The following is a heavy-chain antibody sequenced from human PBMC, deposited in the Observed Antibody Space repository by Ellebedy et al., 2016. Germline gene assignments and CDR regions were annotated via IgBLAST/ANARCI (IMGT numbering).Heavy chain of an antibody. D-gene: IGHD5-18*01. CDR1: GGSFSGYY. J-gene: IGHJ6*02. CDR2: INHSGST. CDR3: AGVTGYYYYGMDV. Sequence: SETLSLTXAVYGGSFSGYYWSWIRQPPGKGLEWIGEINHSGSTNYNPSLKSRVTISVDTSKNQFSLKLSSVTAADTAVYYCAGVTGYYYYGMDVWGQGTTVTVSS. V-gene: IGHV4-34*01.